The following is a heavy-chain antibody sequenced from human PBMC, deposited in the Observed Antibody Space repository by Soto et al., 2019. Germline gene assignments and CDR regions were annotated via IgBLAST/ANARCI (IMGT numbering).Heavy chain of an antibody. CDR3: SGLEWLELSFPSDYYYYYMDV. J-gene: IGHJ6*03. CDR1: GFTFSNAW. Sequence: GGSLRLSCAASGFTFSNAWMSWVRQAPGKGLEWVGRIKSKTDGGTTDYAAPVKGRFTISRDDSKNTLYLQMNSLKTEDTAVYYCSGLEWLELSFPSDYYYYYMDVWGKGTTVTVSS. V-gene: IGHV3-15*01. D-gene: IGHD3-3*01. CDR2: IKSKTDGGTT.